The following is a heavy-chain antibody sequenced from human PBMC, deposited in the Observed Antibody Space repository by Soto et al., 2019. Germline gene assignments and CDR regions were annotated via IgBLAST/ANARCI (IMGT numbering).Heavy chain of an antibody. D-gene: IGHD6-13*01. CDR3: AKALVSSWTPFDY. V-gene: IGHV3-30-3*01. J-gene: IGHJ4*02. CDR1: GFTFSSYA. Sequence: GGSLRLSCAASGFTFSSYAMHWVRQAPGKGLEWVSGICYGGSTKYYADSVKGRLTISRDNSKNTLYLQMNSLRVEDTAVYYCAKALVSSWTPFDYWGQGTLVTVSS. CDR2: ICYGGSTK.